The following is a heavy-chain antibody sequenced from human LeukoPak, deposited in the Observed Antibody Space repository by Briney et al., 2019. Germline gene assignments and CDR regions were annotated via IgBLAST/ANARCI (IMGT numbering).Heavy chain of an antibody. V-gene: IGHV3-23*01. Sequence: PGGSLRLSCAASGFTFSSYAMSWVRQAPGKGLEWVSAICGSGGSTYYAGSVKGRFTISRDNSKNTLYLQMNSLRAEDTAVYYCAKSYPEYYYGSGSQPGAFDIWGQGTMVTVSS. CDR2: ICGSGGST. D-gene: IGHD3-10*01. CDR1: GFTFSSYA. J-gene: IGHJ3*02. CDR3: AKSYPEYYYGSGSQPGAFDI.